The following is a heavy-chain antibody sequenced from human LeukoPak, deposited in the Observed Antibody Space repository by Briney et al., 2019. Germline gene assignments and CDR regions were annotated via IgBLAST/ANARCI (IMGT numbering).Heavy chain of an antibody. CDR3: ARDLDSRFDY. V-gene: IGHV3-21*01. J-gene: IGHJ4*02. CDR2: ISSSSSYI. CDR1: GFTFSSYS. D-gene: IGHD6-13*01. Sequence: GGSLRLSCAASGFTFSSYSMNWVRQAPGKGLEWVSSISSSSSYIYYADSVKGRFTISRDNAKNSLYLQMNSLRAEGTAVYYCARDLDSRFDYWGQGTLVTVSS.